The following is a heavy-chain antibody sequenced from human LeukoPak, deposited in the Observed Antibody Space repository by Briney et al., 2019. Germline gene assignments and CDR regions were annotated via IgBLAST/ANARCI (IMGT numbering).Heavy chain of an antibody. CDR2: ISSSSSTI. J-gene: IGHJ2*01. Sequence: GGSLRLSCAASGFTFSSYSMNWVRPAPGKGLEWVSYISSSSSTIYYADSVKGRFTISRDNAKNSLYLQMNSLRAEDTAVYYCARDPPYYFWSGYSSVDWYFDLWGRGTLVTVSS. V-gene: IGHV3-48*01. CDR3: ARDPPYYFWSGYSSVDWYFDL. D-gene: IGHD3-3*01. CDR1: GFTFSSYS.